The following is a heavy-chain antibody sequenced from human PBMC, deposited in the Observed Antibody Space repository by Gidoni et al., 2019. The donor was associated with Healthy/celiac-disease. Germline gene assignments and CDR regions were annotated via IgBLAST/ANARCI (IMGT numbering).Heavy chain of an antibody. J-gene: IGHJ3*02. CDR1: GYTFTSYG. CDR2: ISAYNGKT. Sequence: QVQLVQSGAEVKKPGASVKVSCKASGYTFTSYGISWVRQAPGQGLEWMGWISAYNGKTNYAQKLQGRVTMTTDTSTSTAYMELRSLRSDDTAVYYCARDIVVVPAASDAFDIWGQGTMVTVSS. V-gene: IGHV1-18*01. CDR3: ARDIVVVPAASDAFDI. D-gene: IGHD2-2*01.